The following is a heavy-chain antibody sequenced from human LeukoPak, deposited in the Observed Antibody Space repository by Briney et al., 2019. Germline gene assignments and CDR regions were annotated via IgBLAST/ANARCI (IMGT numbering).Heavy chain of an antibody. CDR3: AKGGHLLRYLDRSRTLDR. V-gene: IGHV3-30*18. J-gene: IGHJ4*02. CDR1: GFTFSSYD. D-gene: IGHD3-9*01. Sequence: PGGSLTLSCAASGFTFSSYDMLWVRRAPGKGRVGGAVITYDRSNKYYTDSVRGRFTISRDNSKNTLYLQMNSLRAEDTAVYYCAKGGHLLRYLDRSRTLDRWGQGALVTVSS. CDR2: ITYDRSNK.